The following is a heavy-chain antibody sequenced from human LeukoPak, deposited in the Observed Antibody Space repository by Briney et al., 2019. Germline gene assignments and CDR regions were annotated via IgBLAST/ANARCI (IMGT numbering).Heavy chain of an antibody. CDR1: GYTFTSYY. CDR3: ARERMYYDFWSGYYRPGRDAFDI. D-gene: IGHD3-3*01. CDR2: INPNSGGT. J-gene: IGHJ3*02. V-gene: IGHV1-2*02. Sequence: ASVKVSCKASGYTFTSYYMHWVRQAPGQGLEWMGWINPNSGGTNYAQKFQGRVTMTRDTSISTAYMELSRLRSDDTAVYYCARERMYYDFWSGYYRPGRDAFDIWGQGTMVTVSS.